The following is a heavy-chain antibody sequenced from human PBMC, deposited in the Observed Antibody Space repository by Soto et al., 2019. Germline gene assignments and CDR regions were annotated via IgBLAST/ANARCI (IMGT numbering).Heavy chain of an antibody. CDR1: GYTFTSYS. CDR3: ARARGAVAGTFDY. D-gene: IGHD6-19*01. J-gene: IGHJ4*02. CDR2: ISEYNGNI. Sequence: QVQLVHSGPEVKRPGASVKVSCKASGYTFTSYSITWVRQAPGQGLEWMGWISEYNGNINYAQKVQGRVTMTTDTSTNTAYMELRSLTSDDTAVYYCARARGAVAGTFDYWGQGTLVTVSS. V-gene: IGHV1-18*04.